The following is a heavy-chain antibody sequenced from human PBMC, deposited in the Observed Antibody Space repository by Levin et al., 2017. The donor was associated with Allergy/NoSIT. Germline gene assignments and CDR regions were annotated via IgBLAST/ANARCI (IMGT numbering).Heavy chain of an antibody. Sequence: GGSLRLSCAASGFTFSSYGMHWVRQAPGKGLEWVAVISYDGSNKYYADSVKGRFTISRDNSKNTLYLQMNSLRAEDTAVYYCAKEPEGATGYWGQGTLVTVSS. CDR1: GFTFSSYG. D-gene: IGHD1-26*01. J-gene: IGHJ4*02. CDR3: AKEPEGATGY. V-gene: IGHV3-30*18. CDR2: ISYDGSNK.